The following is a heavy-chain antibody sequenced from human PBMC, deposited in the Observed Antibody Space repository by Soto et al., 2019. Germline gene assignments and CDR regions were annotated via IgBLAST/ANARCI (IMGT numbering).Heavy chain of an antibody. D-gene: IGHD2-8*01. CDR1: GFIFSEYE. V-gene: IGHV3-48*03. Sequence: GGSLRLSCEVSGFIFSEYEFNWVRQAPGKGLEWVSYIGKNGRDIYDADSVKGRFTISRDDDKSTLYLEMNSLRAEDTAVYDCVRAPGPMYYAMDAWGQGTMVTVSS. J-gene: IGHJ6*02. CDR2: IGKNGRDI. CDR3: VRAPGPMYYAMDA.